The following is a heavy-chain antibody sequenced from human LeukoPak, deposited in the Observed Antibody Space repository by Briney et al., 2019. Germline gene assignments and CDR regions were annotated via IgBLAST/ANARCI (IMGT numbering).Heavy chain of an antibody. CDR2: INTDGSVT. Sequence: PGGSVRLSCAVSGFAFNKYWMHWVRQAPGKGLVWVARINTDGSVTNYADFVKGRITISRDNAKNTLYLQLNSLRAEDTAVYFCARESAVVRVPFDNWGQGSLVTVSS. V-gene: IGHV3-74*01. CDR3: ARESAVVRVPFDN. CDR1: GFAFNKYW. J-gene: IGHJ4*02. D-gene: IGHD2/OR15-2a*01.